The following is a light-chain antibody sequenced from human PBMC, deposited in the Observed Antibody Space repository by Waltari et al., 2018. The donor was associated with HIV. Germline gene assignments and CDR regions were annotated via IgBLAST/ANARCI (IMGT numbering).Light chain of an antibody. CDR3: NSRDSSGHHLV. CDR2: GDN. Sequence: SSELTQDPAVSVALGQTVRITCQGPSLRNYYASWYQQKPGQAPLLVGHGDNKRPSGIPDRFSGSSSGNTASLTITGAQAEDEADYYCNSRDSSGHHLVFAAATTVTVL. J-gene: IGLJ1*01. CDR1: SLRNYY. V-gene: IGLV3-19*01.